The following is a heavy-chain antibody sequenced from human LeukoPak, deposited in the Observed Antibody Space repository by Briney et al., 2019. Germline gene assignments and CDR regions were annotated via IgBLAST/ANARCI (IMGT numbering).Heavy chain of an antibody. V-gene: IGHV4-61*01. J-gene: IGHJ6*03. Sequence: SETLSLTCTVSGGSISSSSYYWSWIRQPPGKGLEWIGYIYYSGSTNYNPSLKSRVTISVDTSKNQFSLKLSSVTAADTAVYYCARGANYDFWSGHHYYYYMDVWGKGTTVTVSS. CDR3: ARGANYDFWSGHHYYYYMDV. D-gene: IGHD3-3*01. CDR1: GGSISSSSYY. CDR2: IYYSGST.